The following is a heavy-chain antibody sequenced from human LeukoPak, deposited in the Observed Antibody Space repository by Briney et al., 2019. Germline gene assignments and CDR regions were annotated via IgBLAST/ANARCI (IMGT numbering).Heavy chain of an antibody. J-gene: IGHJ6*03. CDR1: GGSISSHY. Sequence: SETLSLTCTVSGGSISSHYWSWIRQPPGKGLEWIGYIYYSGSTNYNPSLKSRVTISVDTSKNQFSLKLSSVTAADTAVYYCARDRHYYYYMDVWGKGTTVTVSS. V-gene: IGHV4-59*11. CDR3: ARDRHYYYYMDV. CDR2: IYYSGST.